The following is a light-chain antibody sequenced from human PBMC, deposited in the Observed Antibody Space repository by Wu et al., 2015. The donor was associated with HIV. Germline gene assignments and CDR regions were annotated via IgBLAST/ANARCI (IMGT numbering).Light chain of an antibody. V-gene: IGKV3-11*01. CDR2: DAS. Sequence: EIVLTQSPATLSLSPGERANISCRASQSIGSYLVWYQQKPGQAPRLLVFDASNRATGVPARFNGGGSGTDFTLTISSLEPEDFAVYYCQQRSDWLGTFGHG. J-gene: IGKJ1*01. CDR3: QQRSDWLGT. CDR1: QSIGSY.